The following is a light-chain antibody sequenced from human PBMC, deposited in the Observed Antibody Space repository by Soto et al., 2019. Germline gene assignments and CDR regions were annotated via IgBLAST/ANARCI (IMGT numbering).Light chain of an antibody. V-gene: IGKV3-20*01. CDR1: QSVSNNY. Sequence: ENVLTQSPDTLSLSPGERATLSCRAAQSVSNNYLAWYQQKPGQAPRLLIHGASSRATGIPDRFSGSGSGTDFTLTISRLEPEDFAVFYCQHYGNSLAFARGTKVEIK. CDR3: QHYGNSLA. CDR2: GAS. J-gene: IGKJ1*01.